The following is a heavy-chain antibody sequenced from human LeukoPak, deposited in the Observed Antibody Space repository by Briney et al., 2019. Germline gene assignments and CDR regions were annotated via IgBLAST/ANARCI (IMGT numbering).Heavy chain of an antibody. CDR1: AFTFSTYG. CDR3: ARDYEQWLVLWYFQH. D-gene: IGHD6-19*01. V-gene: IGHV3-23*01. J-gene: IGHJ1*01. Sequence: GGSLRLSCAASAFTFSTYGMSWVRQAPGQGLEWVSGISGSGGSTYYADSVKGRFTISRDNSKNTLYLQMNSLRAEDTAVYYCARDYEQWLVLWYFQHWGQGTLVTVSS. CDR2: ISGSGGST.